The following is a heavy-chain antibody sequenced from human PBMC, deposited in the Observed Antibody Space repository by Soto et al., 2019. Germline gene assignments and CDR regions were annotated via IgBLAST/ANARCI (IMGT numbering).Heavy chain of an antibody. CDR2: IYPGDSDT. CDR1: GYSFTSYW. D-gene: IGHD1-26*01. J-gene: IGHJ6*02. Sequence: GESLKISCKGSGYSFTSYWIGWVRQMPGKGLEWMGIIYPGDSDTRYSSSFQGQVTISADKSISTAYLQWSSLKASDTAMYYCARRGAEDYYYYYGMDVWGQGTTVTVSS. V-gene: IGHV5-51*01. CDR3: ARRGAEDYYYYYGMDV.